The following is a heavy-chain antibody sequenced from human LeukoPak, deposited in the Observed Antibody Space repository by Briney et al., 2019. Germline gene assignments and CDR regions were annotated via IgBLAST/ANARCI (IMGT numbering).Heavy chain of an antibody. CDR1: GYTFTSYD. V-gene: IGHV1-69*13. CDR2: IIPIFGTA. Sequence: ASVKVSCKASGYTFTSYDINWVRQAPGQGLEWMGGIIPIFGTANYAQKFQGRVTITADESTSTAYMELSSLRSEGTAVYYCARAEGGDGYNEFVDYWGQGTLVTVSP. D-gene: IGHD5-24*01. J-gene: IGHJ4*02. CDR3: ARAEGGDGYNEFVDY.